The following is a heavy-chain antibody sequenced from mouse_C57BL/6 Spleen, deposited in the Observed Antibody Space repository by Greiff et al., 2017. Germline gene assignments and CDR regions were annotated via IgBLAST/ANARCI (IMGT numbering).Heavy chain of an antibody. V-gene: IGHV1-26*01. Sequence: EVQLQQSGPELVKPGASVQISCKASGYTFPDYYMNWVKPSHGKSLEWIGDINPNNGGTSYNQKFKGKATLTVDKSSSTAYMELRSLTSEDSAGYYGARRDYGSRDWYFDVWGTGTTVTVSS. J-gene: IGHJ1*03. CDR3: ARRDYGSRDWYFDV. CDR1: GYTFPDYY. D-gene: IGHD1-1*01. CDR2: INPNNGGT.